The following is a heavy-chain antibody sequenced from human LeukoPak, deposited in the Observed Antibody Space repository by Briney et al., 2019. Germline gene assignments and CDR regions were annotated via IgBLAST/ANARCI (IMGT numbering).Heavy chain of an antibody. CDR3: ARVGARQILEY. CDR2: IKQDGGEK. Sequence: GGSLRLSCAASEFTFSSYWMSWVRQAPGKGLEWAANIKQDGGEKYYLDSVKGRFTVSRDNAKNSLYLQMNSLRAEDTAVYYCARVGARQILEYWGQGTLVTVSS. V-gene: IGHV3-7*01. J-gene: IGHJ4*02. D-gene: IGHD4-17*01. CDR1: EFTFSSYW.